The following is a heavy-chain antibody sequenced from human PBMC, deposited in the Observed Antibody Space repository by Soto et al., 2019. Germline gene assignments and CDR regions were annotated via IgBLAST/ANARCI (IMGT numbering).Heavy chain of an antibody. Sequence: QLQLQESGPGLVKPSETLSLTCTVSGGSISSSSYYWGWIRQPPGKGLEWIGSIYYSGSTYYNPSLKSRVTISVDTSKNQFSLKLSSVTAADTAVYYCAGTIPLWYFDYWGQGTLVTVSS. D-gene: IGHD2-21*01. J-gene: IGHJ4*02. V-gene: IGHV4-39*01. CDR1: GGSISSSSYY. CDR3: AGTIPLWYFDY. CDR2: IYYSGST.